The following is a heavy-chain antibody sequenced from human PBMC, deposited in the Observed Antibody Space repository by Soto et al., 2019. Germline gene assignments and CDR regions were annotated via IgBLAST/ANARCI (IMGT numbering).Heavy chain of an antibody. V-gene: IGHV4-30-2*01. D-gene: IGHD3-22*01. CDR1: GGSISSGGYS. CDR3: ARAKDSSGYYLYYFDY. CDR2: IYHSGST. J-gene: IGHJ4*02. Sequence: SETLSLTCAVSGGSISSGGYSWSWIRQPPGKGLEWIGYIYHSGSTYYNPSLKSRVTISVDRSKNQFSLKLSSVTAADTAVYYCARAKDSSGYYLYYFDYWGQGTLVTVSS.